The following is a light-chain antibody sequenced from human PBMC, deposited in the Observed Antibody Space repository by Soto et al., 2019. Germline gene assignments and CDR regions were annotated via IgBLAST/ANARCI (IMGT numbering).Light chain of an antibody. CDR3: QQSYSTPPIT. Sequence: EIVLAQSPVTLSLSPGEGATLSCRASLSVSSGYLAWYQQKPGQPPRLLLYGASTRATGIPDRFSGSGSGTDFTLTISSLQPEDFATYYCQQSYSTPPITFGQGTRLEIK. CDR1: LSVSSGY. V-gene: IGKV3-20*01. CDR2: GAS. J-gene: IGKJ5*01.